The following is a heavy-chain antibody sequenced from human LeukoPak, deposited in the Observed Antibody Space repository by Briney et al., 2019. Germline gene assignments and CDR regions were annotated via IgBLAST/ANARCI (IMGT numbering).Heavy chain of an antibody. Sequence: PSETLSLTCTVSGGSISSSSYYWGWIRQPPGKGLEWIGSIYYSGSTYYNPSLKSRVTISVDTSKNQSSLKLSSVTAADTAVYYCARTNYYYDSSGYYMGRGQGTLVTVSS. CDR1: GGSISSSSYY. CDR3: ARTNYYYDSSGYYMG. CDR2: IYYSGST. D-gene: IGHD3-22*01. J-gene: IGHJ4*02. V-gene: IGHV4-39*01.